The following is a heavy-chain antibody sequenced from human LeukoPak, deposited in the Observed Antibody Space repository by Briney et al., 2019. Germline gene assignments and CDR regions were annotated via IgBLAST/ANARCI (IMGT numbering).Heavy chain of an antibody. CDR2: IWYDGSNK. Sequence: GGSLRLSCAASGFTFSSYGMHWVRRAPGKGLEWVAVIWYDGSNKYYADSVKGRFTISRDNSKNTLYLQMNSLRAEDTAVYYCARDYGIYDFDYWGQGTLVTVSS. V-gene: IGHV3-33*01. CDR1: GFTFSSYG. CDR3: ARDYGIYDFDY. J-gene: IGHJ4*02. D-gene: IGHD5-12*01.